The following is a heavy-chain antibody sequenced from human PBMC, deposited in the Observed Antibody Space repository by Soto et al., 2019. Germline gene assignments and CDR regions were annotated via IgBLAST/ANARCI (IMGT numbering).Heavy chain of an antibody. D-gene: IGHD3-9*01. Sequence: LETLSLTCAVYGGSFSGYYWIWIRQPPGKGLEWIGEINHSGSTNYNPSLKSRVTISVDTSKNQFSLKLSSVTAADTAVYYCARLLLRYFDWSPPYMDVWGKGTTVTVSS. CDR1: GGSFSGYY. V-gene: IGHV4-34*01. CDR3: ARLLLRYFDWSPPYMDV. J-gene: IGHJ6*03. CDR2: INHSGST.